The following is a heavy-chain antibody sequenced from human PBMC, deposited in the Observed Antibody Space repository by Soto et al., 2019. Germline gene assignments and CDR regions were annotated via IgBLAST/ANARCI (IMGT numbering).Heavy chain of an antibody. CDR1: GFTFSSYG. V-gene: IGHV3-30*18. CDR3: AKERYNWNYFGPGFEYYFDY. Sequence: QVQLVESGGGVVQPGRSLRLSCAASGFTFSSYGMHWVRQAPGKGLEWVAVISYDGSNKYYADSVKGRFTISRDNSKNTLYLQMNSLRAEDTAVYYCAKERYNWNYFGPGFEYYFDYWGQGTLVTVSS. D-gene: IGHD1-7*01. CDR2: ISYDGSNK. J-gene: IGHJ4*02.